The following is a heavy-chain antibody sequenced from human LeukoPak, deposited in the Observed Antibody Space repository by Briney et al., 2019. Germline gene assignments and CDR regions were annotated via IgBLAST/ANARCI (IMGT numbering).Heavy chain of an antibody. CDR2: ISYDGSNK. CDR3: ARVYCSGGSCYVDAFDI. Sequence: GGSLRLSCAASEFTFSSYAMHWVRQAPGKGLEWVAVISYDGSNKYYADSVKGRFTISRDNSKNTLYLQMNSLRAEDTAVYYCARVYCSGGSCYVDAFDIWGQGTMVTVSS. V-gene: IGHV3-30-3*01. CDR1: EFTFSSYA. D-gene: IGHD2-15*01. J-gene: IGHJ3*02.